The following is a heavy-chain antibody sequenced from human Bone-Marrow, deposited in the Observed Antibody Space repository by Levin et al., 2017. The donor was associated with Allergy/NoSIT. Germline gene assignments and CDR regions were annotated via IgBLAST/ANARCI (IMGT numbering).Heavy chain of an antibody. CDR3: AKGTRGYSGYDYPNYFDS. CDR1: GFTFSTYA. J-gene: IGHJ4*02. Sequence: GESLKVSCAASGFTFSTYAMSWVRQAPGKGLEWVSTLSGSSGNIFYADSVKGRFTISRDNSKNTLYLQMNSLRAEDTAIYYCAKGTRGYSGYDYPNYFDSWGQGTLVTVSS. D-gene: IGHD5-12*01. V-gene: IGHV3-23*01. CDR2: LSGSSGNI.